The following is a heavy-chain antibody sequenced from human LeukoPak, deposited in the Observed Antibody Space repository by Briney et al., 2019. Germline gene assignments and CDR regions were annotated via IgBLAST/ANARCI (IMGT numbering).Heavy chain of an antibody. Sequence: GGSLRLSCAASGFTFSGYGMHWVRQAPVKGLEWVAVISYDGGDKYYADSVEGRFTISRDNSKNTLYLQMNSLRAEDTAVYYCANQDGVWGQGTLVTVSS. V-gene: IGHV3-30*18. CDR3: ANQDGV. D-gene: IGHD4-17*01. CDR2: ISYDGGDK. CDR1: GFTFSGYG. J-gene: IGHJ4*02.